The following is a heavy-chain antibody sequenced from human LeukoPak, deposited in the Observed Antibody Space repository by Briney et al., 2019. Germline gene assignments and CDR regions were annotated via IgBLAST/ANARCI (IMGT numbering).Heavy chain of an antibody. CDR2: LNPSGGSS. CDR1: GYTVTSYY. D-gene: IGHD4-11*01. CDR3: ASGYSNYWYFDP. V-gene: IGHV1-46*01. Sequence: EASVKVSCKASGYTVTSYYMHWVRQAPGQGLEWMAILNPSGGSSSYAQKFQGRATLTRATSTSTVYMELSSLRSEDTAVYYCASGYSNYWYFDPWGRGTLVTVSS. J-gene: IGHJ2*01.